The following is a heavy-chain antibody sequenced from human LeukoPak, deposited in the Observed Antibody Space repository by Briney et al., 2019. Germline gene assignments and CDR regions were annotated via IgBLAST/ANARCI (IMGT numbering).Heavy chain of an antibody. D-gene: IGHD5/OR15-5a*01. J-gene: IGHJ6*02. CDR2: VYPSDSDT. CDR3: ARSSTSATLYGMDV. Sequence: GESLKISCKGSGYRFTDYWIAWVRQMPGKGLEWMGIVYPSDSDTRYSPSFQGQVTISADRSIGTAYLQWSSLKASDTAMYYCARSSTSATLYGMDVWGQGTTVTVSS. V-gene: IGHV5-51*01. CDR1: GYRFTDYW.